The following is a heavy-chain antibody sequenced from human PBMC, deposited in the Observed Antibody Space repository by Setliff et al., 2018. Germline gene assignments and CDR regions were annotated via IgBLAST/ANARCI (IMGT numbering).Heavy chain of an antibody. Sequence: PSETLSLTCTVSGGAISSYYWSWIRQPAGKGLEWIGHIYIGGSANYNPSLKSRVTMSIDTSKNQFSLKMNSVTAADMAVYYCAREQWLDPPGYYYMDVWAKGTTVTVSS. D-gene: IGHD6-19*01. CDR3: AREQWLDPPGYYYMDV. V-gene: IGHV4-4*07. CDR1: GGAISSYY. CDR2: IYIGGSA. J-gene: IGHJ6*03.